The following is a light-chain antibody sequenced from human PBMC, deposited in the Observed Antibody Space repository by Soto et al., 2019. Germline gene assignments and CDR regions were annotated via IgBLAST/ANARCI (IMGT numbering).Light chain of an antibody. Sequence: DIQMTQSPSTLSASVGDRVTITCRASQSISHFLAWYQQKPGKVPKLLIYDASDLETGVPSRFSGSGSGTGFTFTISSLQPEDFATYYCQQYESLPLTFGQGTRLEIK. J-gene: IGKJ5*01. CDR1: QSISHF. CDR2: DAS. V-gene: IGKV1-33*01. CDR3: QQYESLPLT.